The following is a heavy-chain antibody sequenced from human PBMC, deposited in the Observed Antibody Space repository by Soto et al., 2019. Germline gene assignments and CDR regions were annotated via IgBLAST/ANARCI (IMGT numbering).Heavy chain of an antibody. CDR1: GFTFSSYW. Sequence: EVQLVESGGGLVQPGGSLRLSCAASGFTFSSYWMSWVRQAPGKGLEWVANIKQDGSEKYYVDSVKGRFTIPRDNAKKALYLQMNGLRAEGSAVYYCAREGGVTFGGVIVSGYDAFDIWGQGTMVTVSS. D-gene: IGHD3-16*02. CDR3: AREGGVTFGGVIVSGYDAFDI. CDR2: IKQDGSEK. V-gene: IGHV3-7*01. J-gene: IGHJ3*02.